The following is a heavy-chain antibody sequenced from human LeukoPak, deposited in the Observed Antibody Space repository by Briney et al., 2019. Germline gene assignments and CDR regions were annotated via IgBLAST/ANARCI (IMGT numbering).Heavy chain of an antibody. CDR2: ISAYNGNT. V-gene: IGHV1-18*01. Sequence: ASVKVSCKVSGYTLTELSMHWVRQAPGQGLEWMGWISAYNGNTNYAQKLQGRVTMTTDTSTSTAYMELRSLRSDDTAVYYCARDGVSRVGATKGDAFDIWGQGTMVTVSS. CDR3: ARDGVSRVGATKGDAFDI. J-gene: IGHJ3*02. D-gene: IGHD1-26*01. CDR1: GYTLTELS.